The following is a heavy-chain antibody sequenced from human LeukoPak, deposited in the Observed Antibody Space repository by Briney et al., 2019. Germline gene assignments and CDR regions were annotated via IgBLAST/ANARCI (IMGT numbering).Heavy chain of an antibody. CDR2: FDPEDGET. D-gene: IGHD1-26*01. Sequence: ASLKVSCKVSGYTLTELSMHWVRQAPGKGLEWMGGFDPEDGETIYAQKFQGRVTMTEDTSTDTAYMELSSLRSEDTAVYYCATCLTGSYLGAYYFDYWGQGTLVTVSS. J-gene: IGHJ4*02. CDR1: GYTLTELS. CDR3: ATCLTGSYLGAYYFDY. V-gene: IGHV1-24*01.